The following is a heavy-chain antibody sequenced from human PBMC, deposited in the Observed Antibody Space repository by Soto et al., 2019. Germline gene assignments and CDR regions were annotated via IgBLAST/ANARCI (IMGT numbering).Heavy chain of an antibody. V-gene: IGHV3-23*01. Sequence: EVQLLESGGGLVQPGGSLRLSCAASGFTFSSYAMSWVRQAPGKGLEWVSTISASGGSTYYADSVKGRFTISRDNSKNTLYLQMNSLRAEDTAVYYCAKDSEWDLLHKYFDYWGQGTLVTVSS. J-gene: IGHJ4*02. CDR1: GFTFSSYA. CDR3: AKDSEWDLLHKYFDY. CDR2: ISASGGST. D-gene: IGHD1-26*01.